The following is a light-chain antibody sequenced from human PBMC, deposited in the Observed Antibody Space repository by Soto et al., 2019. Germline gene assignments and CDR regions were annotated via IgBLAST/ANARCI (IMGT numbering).Light chain of an antibody. Sequence: QSALTQPASVSGSPGQSITISCTGTSSDVGGYNYVSWYQHHPGKAPKLLIYEVTNRPSGVSNHFSGSKSGNTASLTISGLQAEDEADYYCSSYTSSSLYVFGTGTQLTVL. CDR3: SSYTSSSLYV. CDR2: EVT. CDR1: SSDVGGYNY. V-gene: IGLV2-14*01. J-gene: IGLJ1*01.